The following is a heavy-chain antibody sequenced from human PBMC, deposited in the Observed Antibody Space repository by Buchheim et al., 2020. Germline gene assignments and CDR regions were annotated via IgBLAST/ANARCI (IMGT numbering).Heavy chain of an antibody. CDR1: GFTVSSNY. J-gene: IGHJ6*02. Sequence: EVQLVESGGDLVQPGGSLRLSCAASGFTVSSNYMSWVRQAPGKGLEWVSVIYSGGSTYYADSVKGRFTISRDNSKNTLYLQMNSLRAEDTAVYYCARDSITIFGVVNYYYGMDVWGQGTT. CDR2: IYSGGST. D-gene: IGHD3-3*01. CDR3: ARDSITIFGVVNYYYGMDV. V-gene: IGHV3-66*01.